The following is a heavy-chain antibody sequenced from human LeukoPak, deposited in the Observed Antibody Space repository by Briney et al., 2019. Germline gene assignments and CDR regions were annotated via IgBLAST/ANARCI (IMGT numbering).Heavy chain of an antibody. CDR3: ASNNYYYGSGSYASIFDY. CDR2: IDHSVSN. D-gene: IGHD3-10*01. V-gene: IGHV4-34*01. CDR1: GVSFSGYY. Sequence: SSGTLSLTCAVSGVSFSGYYWSWIRQPPGKGLEGIGGIDHSVSNNYNPSLKSRVTISVDTSKNQFSLKLSSVTAADTAVYYCASNNYYYGSGSYASIFDYWGQGTLVTVSS. J-gene: IGHJ4*02.